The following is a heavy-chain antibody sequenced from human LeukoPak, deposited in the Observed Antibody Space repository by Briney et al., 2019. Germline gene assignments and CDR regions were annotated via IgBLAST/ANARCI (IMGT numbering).Heavy chain of an antibody. J-gene: IGHJ4*02. Sequence: GGSLRLSCAASGFTFSSYAMSWVRQAPGKGLEWVSAISGSGGSTYYADSVRGRFTISRDNSKNTLYLQMNSLRAEDTAVYYCAKVSGPAWGPYDFWSGYYPTDYFDYWGQGTLVTVSS. V-gene: IGHV3-23*01. CDR1: GFTFSSYA. CDR2: ISGSGGST. D-gene: IGHD3-3*01. CDR3: AKVSGPAWGPYDFWSGYYPTDYFDY.